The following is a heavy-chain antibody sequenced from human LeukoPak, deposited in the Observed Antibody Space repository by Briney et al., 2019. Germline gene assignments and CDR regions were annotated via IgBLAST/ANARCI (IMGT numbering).Heavy chain of an antibody. Sequence: GRSLRLSCAASGFTFSSYGMHWVRQAPGKGLEWVAVISYDGSNKYYADSVKGRFTISRDNSKNTLYLQMNSLRAEDTAVYYCAKDRYSSGWYDYYFDYWGQGTLVTVSS. CDR1: GFTFSSYG. V-gene: IGHV3-30*18. CDR2: ISYDGSNK. CDR3: AKDRYSSGWYDYYFDY. D-gene: IGHD6-19*01. J-gene: IGHJ4*02.